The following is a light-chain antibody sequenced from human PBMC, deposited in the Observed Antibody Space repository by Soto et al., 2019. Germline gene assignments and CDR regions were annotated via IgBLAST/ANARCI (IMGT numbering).Light chain of an antibody. CDR1: QDISTN. CDR3: QHYNNWPPWT. CDR2: AAS. Sequence: DIVMTQSPATLSLSPGERATFSCRASQDISTNLAWYQQKPGQAPSLLIYAASTRATGIPARFSGSGSGTEFTLTVSSLQSEDFAIYFCQHYNNWPPWTFGQGTKVDIK. J-gene: IGKJ1*01. V-gene: IGKV3-15*01.